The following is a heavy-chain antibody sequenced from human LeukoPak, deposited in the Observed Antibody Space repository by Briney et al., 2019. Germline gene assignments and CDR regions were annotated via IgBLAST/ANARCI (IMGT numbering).Heavy chain of an antibody. V-gene: IGHV3-7*05. CDR2: INQDGSDK. J-gene: IGHJ5*02. CDR1: GFSFSSYW. Sequence: GGSLRLSCVVSGFSFSSYWMSWVRQAPGKGLEWVANINQDGSDKHYADSVKGRFTISRDNTKNSLFLQMSSLRVEDTAVYYCAINSDYRLASWGQGTLVTVSS. CDR3: AINSDYRLAS. D-gene: IGHD5-12*01.